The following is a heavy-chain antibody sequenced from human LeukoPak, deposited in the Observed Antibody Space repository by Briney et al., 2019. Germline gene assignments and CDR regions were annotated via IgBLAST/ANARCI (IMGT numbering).Heavy chain of an antibody. CDR3: ARESGTGWFDP. D-gene: IGHD3-10*01. J-gene: IGHJ5*02. Sequence: SETLSLTCTVSGGSISRFYWSWIRQPPGKGLQWIGYIYNGGGTKYNPSLTSRVTISIDTSKNQFSLKLSSVTAADAAVYYCARESGTGWFDPWGQGTLVTVSS. V-gene: IGHV4-59*01. CDR1: GGSISRFY. CDR2: IYNGGGT.